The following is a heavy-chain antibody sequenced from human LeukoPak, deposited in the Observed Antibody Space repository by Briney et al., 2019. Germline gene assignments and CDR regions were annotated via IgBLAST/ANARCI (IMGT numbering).Heavy chain of an antibody. Sequence: GGSLRLSCAASGFTFSDYAMSWVRQAPGKGLEWVSAITGGGDTTYYADPVKGRFTISRDNSKNTVYLQMHGLRAEDTAIYYCAKDFGSTGGSCPFVTASLANWGQGTLVTVSS. CDR2: ITGGGDTT. J-gene: IGHJ4*02. V-gene: IGHV3-23*01. CDR1: GFTFSDYA. D-gene: IGHD2-8*02. CDR3: AKDFGSTGGSCPFVTASLAN.